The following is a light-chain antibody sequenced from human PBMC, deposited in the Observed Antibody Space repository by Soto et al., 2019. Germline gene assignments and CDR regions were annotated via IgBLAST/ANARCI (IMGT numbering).Light chain of an antibody. CDR2: EVS. Sequence: QSVLTQPASVSGSPGQSITISCTGTSSDVGDYNYVSWYQQPPGKAPKLMIYEVSTRPSGVSNRFSGSKSGNTASLTISGLQAEDEADYYCSSYTSSSTPYVFGTGTKVTV. V-gene: IGLV2-14*01. J-gene: IGLJ1*01. CDR1: SSDVGDYNY. CDR3: SSYTSSSTPYV.